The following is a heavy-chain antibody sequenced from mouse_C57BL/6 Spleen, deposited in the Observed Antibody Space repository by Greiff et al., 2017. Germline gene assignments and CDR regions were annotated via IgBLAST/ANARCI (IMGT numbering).Heavy chain of an antibody. D-gene: IGHD1-1*01. J-gene: IGHJ4*01. Sequence: QVQLKQPGAELVMPGASVKLSCKASGYTFTSYWMHWVKQRPGQGLEWIGEIDPSDSYTNYNQKFKGKSTLTVDKSSSTAYMQLSSLTSEDSAVYYCARSGGSSLYAMDDWGQGTSVTVSS. CDR1: GYTFTSYW. CDR2: IDPSDSYT. V-gene: IGHV1-69*01. CDR3: ARSGGSSLYAMDD.